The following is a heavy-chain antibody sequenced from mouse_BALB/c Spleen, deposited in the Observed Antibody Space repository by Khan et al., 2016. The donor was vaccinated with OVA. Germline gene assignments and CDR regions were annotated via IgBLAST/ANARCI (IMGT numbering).Heavy chain of an antibody. V-gene: IGHV1S81*02. D-gene: IGHD3-2*02. CDR2: INPSNGGT. Sequence: QVQLKESGAELVKPGASVKLSCKASGYTFTSYYMFWVKQRPGQGLEWIGEINPSNGGTNFNEKFKSKATLTVDKSSSTSYMQLNSLTSEDSAVYYCTRSGYCSFAYWGQGTLVTVSA. CDR1: GYTFTSYY. CDR3: TRSGYCSFAY. J-gene: IGHJ3*01.